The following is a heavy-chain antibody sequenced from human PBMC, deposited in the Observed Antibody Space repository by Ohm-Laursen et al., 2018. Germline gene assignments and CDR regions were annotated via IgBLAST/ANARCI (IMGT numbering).Heavy chain of an antibody. Sequence: SDTLSLTCTVSGGSISSGYYWGWIRQPPGKGLEWIGSMHHGGSTYYNPFLQSRVTISVDTSKNQFSLKLSSVTAADTAVYYCARDHIRGVRYYYYYGMDVWGQGTTVTVSS. CDR3: ARDHIRGVRYYYYYGMDV. CDR2: MHHGGST. V-gene: IGHV4-38-2*02. CDR1: GGSISSGYY. D-gene: IGHD3-10*01. J-gene: IGHJ6*02.